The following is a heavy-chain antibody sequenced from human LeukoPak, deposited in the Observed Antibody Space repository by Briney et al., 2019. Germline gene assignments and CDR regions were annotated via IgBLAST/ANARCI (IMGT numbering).Heavy chain of an antibody. CDR2: ISAYNGNI. D-gene: IGHD2-15*01. V-gene: IGHV1-18*01. CDR1: GYTFTSYG. J-gene: IGHJ4*02. CDR3: ARAFGCSGGSCYADY. Sequence: GASVKVSCKASGYTFTSYGISWVRQAPGQGLEWMGWISAYNGNINYAQKLQGRVTMTTDTSTSTAYMELRSLRSDDTAVYYCARAFGCSGGSCYADYWGQGTLVTVSS.